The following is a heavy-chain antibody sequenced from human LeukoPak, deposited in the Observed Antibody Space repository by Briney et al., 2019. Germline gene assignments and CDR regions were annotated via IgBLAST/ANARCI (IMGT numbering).Heavy chain of an antibody. CDR3: ARRAGAYTHPYDY. V-gene: IGHV4-59*01. Sequence: SETLSLTCTVSSASISTYHWSWIRQPPGKGLEYIGCIYYSGSTNYNPSLKSRVTISIDTSKNQFSLKLSSVTAADTAVYYCARRAGAYTHPYDYWGQGTLVTVSS. CDR1: SASISTYH. CDR2: IYYSGST. J-gene: IGHJ4*02. D-gene: IGHD3-16*01.